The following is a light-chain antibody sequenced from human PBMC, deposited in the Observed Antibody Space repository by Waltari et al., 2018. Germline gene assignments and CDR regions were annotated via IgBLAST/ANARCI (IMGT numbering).Light chain of an antibody. CDR3: CADAGSPVV. J-gene: IGLJ2*01. CDR1: SSGVGSYNL. Sequence: QSALTQPASVSGSPGQSITISCTGASSGVGSYNLVSWYHHHPGPAPKLIIYEGGKRPSGVSNRFSGSRSGNTASLTISGLQAEDEGDYYCCADAGSPVVFGGGTKLTIL. CDR2: EGG. V-gene: IGLV2-23*01.